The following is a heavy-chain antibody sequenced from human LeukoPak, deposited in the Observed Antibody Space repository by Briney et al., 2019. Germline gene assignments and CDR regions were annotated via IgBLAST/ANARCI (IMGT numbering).Heavy chain of an antibody. J-gene: IGHJ3*02. CDR2: IYYGGST. CDR3: ATLPSSTTHDAFDI. D-gene: IGHD1-1*01. Sequence: SETLSLTCTVSGGSISSYYWSWIRQPPGKGLEWIGYIYYGGSTNYNPSLKSRVTISVDTSKNQFSLKLSSVTAADTAVYYCATLPSSTTHDAFDIWGQGTMVTVSS. V-gene: IGHV4-59*01. CDR1: GGSISSYY.